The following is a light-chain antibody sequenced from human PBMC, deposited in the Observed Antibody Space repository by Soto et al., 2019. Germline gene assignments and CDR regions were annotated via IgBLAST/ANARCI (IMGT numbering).Light chain of an antibody. V-gene: IGKV3-20*01. J-gene: IGKJ1*01. CDR3: QQYGSAPRT. CDR2: GAS. CDR1: QSVSSSY. Sequence: EKVMTQSPATLSVSPGERAILSCRASQSVSSSYLAWYQQKPGQAPRLLIYGASSRATGIPDRFSGSGSGTDFTLTISSLEPEDFAVYYCQQYGSAPRTFGQGTKVDIK.